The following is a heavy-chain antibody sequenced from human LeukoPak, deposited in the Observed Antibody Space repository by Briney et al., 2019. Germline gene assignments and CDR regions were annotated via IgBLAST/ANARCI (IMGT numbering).Heavy chain of an antibody. CDR2: ISGSGGST. D-gene: IGHD1-14*01. CDR1: GFTFSSYA. V-gene: IGHV3-23*01. CDR3: AKAPDYYYYYMDV. Sequence: GGSLRLSCAASGFTFSSYAMSWVRQAPGKELEWVSAISGSGGSTYYADSVKGRFTISRDNSKNTLYLQMNSLRAEDTAVYYCAKAPDYYYYYMDVWGKGTTVTVSS. J-gene: IGHJ6*03.